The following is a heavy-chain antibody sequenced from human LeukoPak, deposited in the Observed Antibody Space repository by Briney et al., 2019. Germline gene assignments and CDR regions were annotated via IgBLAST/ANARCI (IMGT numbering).Heavy chain of an antibody. CDR3: AGPEYYYGSGGFDY. CDR2: ITPIFGTA. D-gene: IGHD3-10*01. V-gene: IGHV1-69*05. J-gene: IGHJ4*02. Sequence: ASVKVSCKASGGTFSSYAISWVRQAPGQGLEWMGRITPIFGTANYAQKFQGRVTITTDESTSTAYMELSSLRSEDTAVYYCAGPEYYYGSGGFDYWGQGTLVTVSS. CDR1: GGTFSSYA.